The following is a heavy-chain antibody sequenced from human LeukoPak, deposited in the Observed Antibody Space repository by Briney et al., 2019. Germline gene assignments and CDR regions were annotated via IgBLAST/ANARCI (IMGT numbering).Heavy chain of an antibody. CDR3: ARNPYYDSSGFDY. J-gene: IGHJ4*02. D-gene: IGHD3-22*01. V-gene: IGHV4-39*01. CDR1: GGSISSNSYY. Sequence: PSETLSLTCTVSGGSISSNSYYWGWMRQPPGKGLEWIGSLYYSGSIYYNPSLKSRVTISVDTSKNQFSLKLSSVTAADTAVYYCARNPYYDSSGFDYWGQGTLVTVSS. CDR2: LYYSGSI.